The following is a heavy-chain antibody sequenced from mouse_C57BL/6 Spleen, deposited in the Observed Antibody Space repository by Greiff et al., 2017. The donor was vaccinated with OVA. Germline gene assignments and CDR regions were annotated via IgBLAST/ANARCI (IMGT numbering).Heavy chain of an antibody. J-gene: IGHJ2*01. CDR2: IRNKANGYTT. V-gene: IGHV7-3*01. Sequence: DVHLVESGGGLVKPGGSLSLSCAASGFTFTDYYMSWVRQPPGKALEWLGFIRNKANGYTTEYSASVKGRFTISRDNSHSILYLQMNALRAEDSATYYCARSTVVVPDYWGQGTTLTVSS. D-gene: IGHD1-1*01. CDR1: GFTFTDYY. CDR3: ARSTVVVPDY.